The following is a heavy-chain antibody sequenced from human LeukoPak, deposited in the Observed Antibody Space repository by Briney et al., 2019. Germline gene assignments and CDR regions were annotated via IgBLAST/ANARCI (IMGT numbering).Heavy chain of an antibody. CDR2: ISAYNGNT. D-gene: IGHD3-22*01. Sequence: ASVKVSCKASGYTFTSYGISWVRQAPGQGLEWMGWISAYNGNTNYAQKLQGRVTMTTDTSTSTAYMELRSLRSDDTAVYYCARSSYYYDSSGYYWGGFYFDYWGQGTLVTVSS. J-gene: IGHJ4*02. V-gene: IGHV1-18*01. CDR1: GYTFTSYG. CDR3: ARSSYYYDSSGYYWGGFYFDY.